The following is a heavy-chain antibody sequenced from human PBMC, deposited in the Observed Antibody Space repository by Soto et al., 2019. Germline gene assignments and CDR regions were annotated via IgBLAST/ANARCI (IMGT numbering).Heavy chain of an antibody. CDR2: MNPNSGNT. CDR1: GYTFTSYD. J-gene: IGHJ5*02. Sequence: ASVKVSCKASGYTFTSYDINWVRQATGQGLEWMGWMNPNSGNTGYAQKFQGRVTMTRNTSISTAYMELSSLRSEDTAVYSCARGMIRFTGRLDPWGQGTLVTVSS. V-gene: IGHV1-8*01. CDR3: ARGMIRFTGRLDP. D-gene: IGHD3-3*01.